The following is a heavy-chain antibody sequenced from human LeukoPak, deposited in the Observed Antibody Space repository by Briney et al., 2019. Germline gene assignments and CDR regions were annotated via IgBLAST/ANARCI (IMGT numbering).Heavy chain of an antibody. D-gene: IGHD3-10*01. CDR2: IWYDGSNK. CDR3: ARGGFGELLFYFDY. J-gene: IGHJ4*02. CDR1: GFTFSSYG. V-gene: IGHV3-33*01. Sequence: PGRSLRLSCAASGFTFSSYGMHWVRQAPGKGLEWMAVIWYDGSNKYYADSVKGRFTISRDNSKNTLFLQMNSLRAEDTAVYYCARGGFGELLFYFDYWGQGTLVTVSS.